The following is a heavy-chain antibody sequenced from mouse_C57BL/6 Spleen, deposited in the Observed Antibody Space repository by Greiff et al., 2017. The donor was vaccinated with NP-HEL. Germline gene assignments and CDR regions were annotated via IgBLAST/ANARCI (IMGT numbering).Heavy chain of an antibody. CDR2: IYPGDGDT. CDR3: ARTPCYSSGNYFDY. D-gene: IGHD2-5*01. V-gene: IGHV1-82*01. Sequence: VQLQQSGPELVKPGASVKISCKASGYAFSSSWMNWVKQRPGKGLEWIGRIYPGDGDTNYNGKFKGKATLTADKSSSTAYMQLSSLTSEDSAVYFCARTPCYSSGNYFDYWGQGTTLTVSS. J-gene: IGHJ2*01. CDR1: GYAFSSSW.